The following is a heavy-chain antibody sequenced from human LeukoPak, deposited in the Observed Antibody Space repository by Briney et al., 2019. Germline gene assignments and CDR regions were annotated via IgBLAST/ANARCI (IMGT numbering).Heavy chain of an antibody. J-gene: IGHJ3*01. CDR2: FYSGGAT. CDR1: GFTVSSNY. Sequence: PGGSLRLSCAASGFTVSSNYMSWVRQAPGKGLEWVSIFYSGGATYYADSVRGRFTISRDDSKHTLYLQMNSLRAEDTAVYYCASPRDYDRAFDVWGQGTMVTVSS. CDR3: ASPRDYDRAFDV. D-gene: IGHD3-22*01. V-gene: IGHV3-66*01.